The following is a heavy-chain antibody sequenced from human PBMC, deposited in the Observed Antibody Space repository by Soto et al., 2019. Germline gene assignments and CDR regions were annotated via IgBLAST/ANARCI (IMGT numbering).Heavy chain of an antibody. CDR2: INAGNGNT. Sequence: QVQLVQSGAEVKKPGASVKVSCKASGYTFTSYAMHWVRQAPGQRLEWMGWINAGNGNTKYSQKFQGRVTITRDTSASTADMERSSLRYEDTAVYYCARVPDIAAAANFDYWGQGTLVTGSS. CDR3: ARVPDIAAAANFDY. V-gene: IGHV1-3*01. J-gene: IGHJ4*02. D-gene: IGHD6-13*01. CDR1: GYTFTSYA.